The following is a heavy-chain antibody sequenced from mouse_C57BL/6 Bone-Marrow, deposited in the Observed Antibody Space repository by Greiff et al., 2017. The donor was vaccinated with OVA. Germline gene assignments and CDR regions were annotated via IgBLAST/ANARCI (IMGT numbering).Heavy chain of an antibody. CDR2: SRNKANDYTT. V-gene: IGHV7-1*01. CDR1: GFTFSDFY. D-gene: IGHD2-2*01. CDR3: AREDGYGFAY. Sequence: EVNVVESGGGLVQSGRSLRLSCATSGFTFSDFYMEWVRQAPGKGLEWIAASRNKANDYTTEYSASVKGRFIVSRDTSQSILYLQMNALRAEDTAIYYCAREDGYGFAYWGQGTLVTVSA. J-gene: IGHJ3*01.